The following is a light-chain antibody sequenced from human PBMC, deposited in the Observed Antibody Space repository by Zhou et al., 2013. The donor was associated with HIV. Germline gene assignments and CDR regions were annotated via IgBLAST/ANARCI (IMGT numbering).Light chain of an antibody. CDR1: QSISSY. V-gene: IGKV1-39*01. J-gene: IGKJ1*01. CDR2: GAS. Sequence: DIQMTQSPSSLSASVGGRVTITCRASQSISSYLNWYQQKPGKAPNLLIYGASTLQSGVPSRFSGSGSGTDFTLTVSCLQSEDFATYFCQQYYSYPPTFGQGTGVEVK. CDR3: QQYYSYPPT.